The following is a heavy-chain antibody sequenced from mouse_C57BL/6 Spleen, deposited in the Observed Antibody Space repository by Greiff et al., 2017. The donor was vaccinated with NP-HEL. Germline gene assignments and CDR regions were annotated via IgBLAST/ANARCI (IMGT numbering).Heavy chain of an antibody. CDR3: ASEGNMITTPWFAY. J-gene: IGHJ3*01. CDR2: IYPGDGDT. D-gene: IGHD1-1*01. V-gene: IGHV1-82*01. Sequence: VQLQQSGPELVKPGASVKISCKASGYAFSSSWMNWVKQRPGKGLEWIGRIYPGDGDTNYNGKFKGKATLTADKSSSTAYMQLSSLTSEDSAVYFCASEGNMITTPWFAYWGQGTLVTVSA. CDR1: GYAFSSSW.